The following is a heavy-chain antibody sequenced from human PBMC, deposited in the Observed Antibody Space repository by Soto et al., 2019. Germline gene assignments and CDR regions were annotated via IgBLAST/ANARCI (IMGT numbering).Heavy chain of an antibody. V-gene: IGHV4-39*01. J-gene: IGHJ4*02. CDR3: ARHDGTNYYGSGSRNNYLHYSDY. CDR2: IYYSGST. D-gene: IGHD3-10*01. Sequence: TSETLSLTCTVSGGSISSSSYYWGWIRQPPGKGLEWIGSIYYSGSTYYNPSLKSRVTISVDTSKNQFSLKLSSVTAADTAVYYCARHDGTNYYGSGSRNNYLHYSDYWGQGTLVTVSS. CDR1: GGSISSSSYY.